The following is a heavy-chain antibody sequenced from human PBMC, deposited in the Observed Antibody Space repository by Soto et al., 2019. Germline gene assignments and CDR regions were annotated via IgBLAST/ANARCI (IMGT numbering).Heavy chain of an antibody. CDR3: ASIPMVRGPSDY. D-gene: IGHD3-10*01. CDR1: GFTFSTYW. V-gene: IGHV3-74*02. CDR2: INGDGTTT. J-gene: IGHJ4*02. Sequence: EVRLVESGGGLVQPGGSLRLSCAASGFTFSTYWMHWVRQAPGKGLVWVSRINGDGTTTQYADSVKGRFTISRDNAKNTLYLQMNTLRGDETAMYYCASIPMVRGPSDYWGQGTLVTVSS.